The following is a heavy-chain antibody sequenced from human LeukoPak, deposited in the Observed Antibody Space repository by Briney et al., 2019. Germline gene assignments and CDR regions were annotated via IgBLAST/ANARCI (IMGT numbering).Heavy chain of an antibody. D-gene: IGHD5-18*01. CDR1: GFTFTSYC. CDR3: AKAGDTAMVLVDY. V-gene: IGHV3-30*18. CDR2: ISYDGSNK. J-gene: IGHJ4*02. Sequence: PGRSLRLSCAASGFTFTSYCMHWVRQAPGKGLEWVAVISYDGSNKYYADSVKGRFTISRDNSKNTLYLQMNSLRAEDTAVYYCAKAGDTAMVLVDYWGQGTLVTVSS.